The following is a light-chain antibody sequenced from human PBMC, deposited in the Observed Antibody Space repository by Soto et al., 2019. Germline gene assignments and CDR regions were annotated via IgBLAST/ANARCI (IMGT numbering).Light chain of an antibody. J-gene: IGLJ3*02. CDR2: DVS. CDR1: SSDVGGYNY. V-gene: IGLV2-11*01. Sequence: ALTQPRSVSGSPGQSVTISCTGTSSDVGGYNYVSWYQQHPGKAPKLMIYDVSKRPSGVPDRFSGSKSGNTASLTISGLQAEDEADYYCCSYAGSYSLVFGGGTQLTVL. CDR3: CSYAGSYSLV.